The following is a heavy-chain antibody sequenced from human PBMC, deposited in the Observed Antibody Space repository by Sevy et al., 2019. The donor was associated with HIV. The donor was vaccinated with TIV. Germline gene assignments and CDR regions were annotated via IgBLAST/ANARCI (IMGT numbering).Heavy chain of an antibody. CDR3: ARESEYQLLYHMGGFRWFDP. D-gene: IGHD2-2*02. CDR1: GYTFTGYY. V-gene: IGHV1-2*02. CDR2: INPNSGGT. J-gene: IGHJ5*02. Sequence: ASVKVSCKASGYTFTGYYMHWVRQAPGQGLEWMGWINPNSGGTNYAQKFQGRVTMTRDTSISTAYMDLSRLRSDDTAVYYCARESEYQLLYHMGGFRWFDPWGQGTLVTVSS.